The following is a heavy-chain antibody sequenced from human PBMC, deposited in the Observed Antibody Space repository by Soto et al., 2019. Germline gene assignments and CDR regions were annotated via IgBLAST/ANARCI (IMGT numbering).Heavy chain of an antibody. V-gene: IGHV4-4*08. CDR1: GGSITSNY. Sequence: SETLSITCTVAGGSITSNYWTWIRQPPGKGLERIGYVYTSGSTNYNPSLKSRVTISEDTSKSQFSLKVNSMTAADTAVYYCARYRREAVSGYTLDNWGQGILVTV. J-gene: IGHJ4*02. CDR2: VYTSGST. D-gene: IGHD1-1*01. CDR3: ARYRREAVSGYTLDN.